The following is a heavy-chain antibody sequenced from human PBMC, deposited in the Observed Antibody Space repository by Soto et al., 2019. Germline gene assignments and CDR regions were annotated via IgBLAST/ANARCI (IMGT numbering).Heavy chain of an antibody. Sequence: GGDLRLSCEASGFTFSGYWMSWVRQAPGKGLEWVADITHDGSVQYYVDSVKGRFTISRDNAKKLLYLQMNGLRAEDTALYYCARAPYSNAWYRFDLWGQGTLVTVSS. CDR3: ARAPYSNAWYRFDL. D-gene: IGHD4-4*01. CDR2: ITHDGSVQ. V-gene: IGHV3-7*03. CDR1: GFTFSGYW. J-gene: IGHJ4*02.